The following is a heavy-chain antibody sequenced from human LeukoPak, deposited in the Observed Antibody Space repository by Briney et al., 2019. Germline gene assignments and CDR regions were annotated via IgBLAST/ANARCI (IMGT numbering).Heavy chain of an antibody. J-gene: IGHJ4*02. CDR2: INPSGGST. Sequence: ASVKVSCKASGYSLTSHYMHWVRQAPGQGLEWMGIINPSGGSTNYAQKFQGRVTMTRDTSTSTVYMELSSLRSEDTAVYYCASGGYFYDSSGFYRDYWGQGTLVTVSS. V-gene: IGHV1-46*01. CDR1: GYSLTSHY. CDR3: ASGGYFYDSSGFYRDY. D-gene: IGHD3-22*01.